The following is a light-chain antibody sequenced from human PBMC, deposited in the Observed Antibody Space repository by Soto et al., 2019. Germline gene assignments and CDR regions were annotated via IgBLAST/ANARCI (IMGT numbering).Light chain of an antibody. CDR2: DAS. J-gene: IGKJ4*01. CDR1: QGISSA. CDR3: QQFQSYALT. V-gene: IGKV1-13*02. Sequence: ALQLTQSPSSLSASVGDRVTITCRASQGISSALAWYQHKPGRAPRLLIYDASSLQSGVSSRFSGSGSGTDFTLTISSLQPEDFVTYYCQQFQSYALTFGGGTKLEIK.